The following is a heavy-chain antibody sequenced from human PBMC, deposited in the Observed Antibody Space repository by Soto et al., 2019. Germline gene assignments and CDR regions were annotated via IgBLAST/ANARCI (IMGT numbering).Heavy chain of an antibody. CDR1: GGSISSSSYY. Sequence: QLQLQESGPGLVKPSETLSLTCTVSGGSISSSSYYWGWIRQPPGKGLEWIGSIYYSGSTYYNPSLQSRVTISVDTSKNQFSLKLSSVTAADTAVYYCARQSEDFYCSSTSCYLDWFDPWGQGTLVTVSS. CDR3: ARQSEDFYCSSTSCYLDWFDP. CDR2: IYYSGST. D-gene: IGHD2-2*01. J-gene: IGHJ5*02. V-gene: IGHV4-39*01.